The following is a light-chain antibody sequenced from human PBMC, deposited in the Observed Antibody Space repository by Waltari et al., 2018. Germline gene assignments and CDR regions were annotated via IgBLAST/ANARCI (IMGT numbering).Light chain of an antibody. CDR2: GGA. CDR3: QHNYSTPFT. J-gene: IGKJ3*01. V-gene: IGKV1-39*01. Sequence: REMMTNINNYNRYKQNPGKAPNVLIYGGAIVQGDAPSSISGSESGTDFTLSISSVEPEDVATYYYQHNYSTPFTFGPGTKVYIK. CDR1: MTNINN.